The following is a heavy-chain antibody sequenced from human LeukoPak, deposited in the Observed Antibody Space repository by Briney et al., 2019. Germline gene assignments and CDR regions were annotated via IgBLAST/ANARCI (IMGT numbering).Heavy chain of an antibody. Sequence: TGRSLRLSCAASGFTFDDYAMHWVRHAPGKGLEWVSGISWNSGSIGYADSVKGRFTISRDNAKNSLYLQMNSLRAEVMALYYCAKGGSGGPSFFGRGYSSSWYPPFFDYWGQGTLVTVSS. D-gene: IGHD6-13*01. CDR3: AKGGSGGPSFFGRGYSSSWYPPFFDY. V-gene: IGHV3-9*03. CDR1: GFTFDDYA. CDR2: ISWNSGSI. J-gene: IGHJ4*02.